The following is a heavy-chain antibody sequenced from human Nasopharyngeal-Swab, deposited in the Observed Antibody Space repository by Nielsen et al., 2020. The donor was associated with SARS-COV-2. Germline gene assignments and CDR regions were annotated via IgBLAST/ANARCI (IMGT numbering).Heavy chain of an antibody. D-gene: IGHD5-24*01. CDR3: ARVRRDGYNLHFDY. CDR2: LSSSSSTI. V-gene: IGHV3-48*04. Sequence: WIRQPPGKGLEWVSYLSSSSSTIYYADSVKGRFTISRDNAKNSLYLQMNSLRAEDTAVYYCARVRRDGYNLHFDYWGQGTLVTVSS. J-gene: IGHJ4*02.